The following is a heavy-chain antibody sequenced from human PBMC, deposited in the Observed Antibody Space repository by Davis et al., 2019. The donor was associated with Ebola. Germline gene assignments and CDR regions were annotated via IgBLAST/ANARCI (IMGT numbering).Heavy chain of an antibody. J-gene: IGHJ6*04. CDR1: GFTFSHYW. CDR2: VTGDGNT. V-gene: IGHV3-74*01. D-gene: IGHD3-16*01. Sequence: HTGGSLRLSCVGSGFTFSHYWMHWVRQAPGRGLVWVARVTGDGNTFYADSVKDRVTISRDNAKSTLYLQMSSLRAEDTAVYYCARDWAGLDVWGKGTTVTVSS. CDR3: ARDWAGLDV.